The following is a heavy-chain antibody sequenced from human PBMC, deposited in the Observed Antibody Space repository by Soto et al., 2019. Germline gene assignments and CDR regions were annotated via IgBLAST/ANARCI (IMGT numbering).Heavy chain of an antibody. CDR3: ARKLYYYDSSKYGWFDP. J-gene: IGHJ5*02. D-gene: IGHD3-22*01. Sequence: GGPLRLSCAVSGFPFSSSWMSWVRPAPGKELECVANIKQDGSETYYVDSVKGRFTISRDNANNLLYLQMNSLRVEDTSVYYCARKLYYYDSSKYGWFDPWGQGTLVTV. V-gene: IGHV3-7*01. CDR1: GFPFSSSW. CDR2: IKQDGSET.